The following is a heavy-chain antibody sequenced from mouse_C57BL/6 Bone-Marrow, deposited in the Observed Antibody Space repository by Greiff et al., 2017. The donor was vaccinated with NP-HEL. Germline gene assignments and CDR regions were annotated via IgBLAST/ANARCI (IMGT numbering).Heavy chain of an antibody. D-gene: IGHD2-3*01. V-gene: IGHV1-26*01. CDR3: AGDGYYYAMDY. CDR1: GYTFTDYY. Sequence: VQLQQSGPELVKPGASVKISCKASGYTFTDYYMNWVKQSHGKSLEWIGDINPNNGGTSYNQKFKGKATLTVDKSSSTAYMELRSLTSEDSAVYYCAGDGYYYAMDYWGQGTSVTVSS. CDR2: INPNNGGT. J-gene: IGHJ4*01.